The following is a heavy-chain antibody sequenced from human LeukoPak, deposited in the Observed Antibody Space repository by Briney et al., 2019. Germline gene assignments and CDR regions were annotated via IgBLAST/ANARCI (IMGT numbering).Heavy chain of an antibody. CDR2: FDPEDGET. CDR3: ATTPTYYYDSSGYYAY. D-gene: IGHD3-22*01. V-gene: IGHV1-24*01. Sequence: ASVKVSCKVSGYTLTELSMHWVRQAPGKGLEWMGGFDPEDGETIYAQKFQGRVTMTEDTSTDTAYMELSSPRSEDTAVYYCATTPTYYYDSSGYYAYWGQGTLVTVSS. J-gene: IGHJ4*02. CDR1: GYTLTELS.